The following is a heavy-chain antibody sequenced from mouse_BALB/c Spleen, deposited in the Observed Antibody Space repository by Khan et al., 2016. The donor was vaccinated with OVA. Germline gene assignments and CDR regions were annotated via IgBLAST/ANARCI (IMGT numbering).Heavy chain of an antibody. CDR1: GFTFSSYV. V-gene: IGHV5-6-5*01. CDR2: ISSGGTT. Sequence: VQLKESGGDLVKPGGSLKVSCAVSGFTFSSYVMSWVRQTPEKRLEWVASISSGGTTSYPDSVKGRFIISRDNARNILYLQMSGLRSENTAMYYCARETYRYYEYYFDYWGQGTTLTVSS. D-gene: IGHD2-14*01. J-gene: IGHJ2*01. CDR3: ARETYRYYEYYFDY.